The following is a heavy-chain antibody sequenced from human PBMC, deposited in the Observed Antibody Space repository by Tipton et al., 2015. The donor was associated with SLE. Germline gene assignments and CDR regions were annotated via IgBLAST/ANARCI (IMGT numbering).Heavy chain of an antibody. J-gene: IGHJ4*02. CDR2: IYYSGST. CDR1: GGSISSHY. CDR3: ASRGVGVAEGSDFDY. V-gene: IGHV4-59*11. Sequence: TLSLTCTVSGGSISSHYWSWIRQPPGKGLEWIGYIYYSGSTYYNPSLKSRVTISVDTSKNQFSLKLSSVPAADTAVYYCASRGVGVAEGSDFDYWGQGTLVTVSS. D-gene: IGHD6-19*01.